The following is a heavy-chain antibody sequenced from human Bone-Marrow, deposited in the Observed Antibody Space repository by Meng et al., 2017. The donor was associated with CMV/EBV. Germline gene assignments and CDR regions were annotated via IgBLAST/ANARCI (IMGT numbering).Heavy chain of an antibody. Sequence: SETLSLTCTVSGGSISSYYWSWIRQPAGKGLEWIGRIYTSGSTNYNPSLKSRVTMSVDTSKNQFSLKLSSVTAADTAVYCCARRLVRTGFYYYYYGMDVWGQGTTVTVSS. CDR2: IYTSGST. V-gene: IGHV4-4*07. J-gene: IGHJ6*02. D-gene: IGHD6-6*01. CDR3: ARRLVRTGFYYYYYGMDV. CDR1: GGSISSYY.